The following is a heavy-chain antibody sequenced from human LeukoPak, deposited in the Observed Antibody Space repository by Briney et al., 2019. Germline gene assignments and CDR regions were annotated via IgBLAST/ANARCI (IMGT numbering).Heavy chain of an antibody. V-gene: IGHV3-48*01. J-gene: IGHJ3*02. Sequence: GGSLTLSCAASGFSFSSYSMNWVRQAPAKGREWVSYITRSSSTIYYADSVKGRFTISRDNAKNALYLQMNSLRGEDTAVYYCAARHYDILTVSAFDIWGQGTMVTVSS. CDR3: AARHYDILTVSAFDI. D-gene: IGHD3-9*01. CDR1: GFSFSSYS. CDR2: ITRSSSTI.